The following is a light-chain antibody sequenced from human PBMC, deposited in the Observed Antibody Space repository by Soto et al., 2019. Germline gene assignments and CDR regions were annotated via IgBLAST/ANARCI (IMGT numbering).Light chain of an antibody. CDR3: QEYVSS. J-gene: IGKJ3*01. Sequence: EVVLTQSPDTLSLSPGESATLSCRASQSVTRNFLAWYQQRPGQAPRLLIYGASIRATGIPDRFSGRGSGTDFTLTIMRLEPEDFAIYYCQEYVSSLGHGTKVDVK. CDR2: GAS. V-gene: IGKV3-20*01. CDR1: QSVTRNF.